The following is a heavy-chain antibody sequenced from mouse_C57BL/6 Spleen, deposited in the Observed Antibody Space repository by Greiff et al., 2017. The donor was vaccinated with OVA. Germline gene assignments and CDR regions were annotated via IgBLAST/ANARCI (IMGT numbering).Heavy chain of an antibody. CDR1: GFTFSSYA. CDR3: ARDSTVVATYWYFDV. Sequence: EVQRVESGGGLVKPGGSLKLSCAASGFTFSSYAMSWVRQTPEKRLEWVATISDGGSYTYYPDNVKGRFTISRDNAKNNLYLQMSHLKSEDTAMYYCARDSTVVATYWYFDVWGTGTTVTVSS. D-gene: IGHD1-1*01. CDR2: ISDGGSYT. J-gene: IGHJ1*03. V-gene: IGHV5-4*01.